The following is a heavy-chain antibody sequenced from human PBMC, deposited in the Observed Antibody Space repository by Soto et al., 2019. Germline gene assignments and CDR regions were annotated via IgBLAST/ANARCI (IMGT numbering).Heavy chain of an antibody. D-gene: IGHD1-26*01. V-gene: IGHV4-59*12. Sequence: SATLSLTCTVSGDSMSSYYWSWIRQPPGKGLEWIGEIYHSGSTSYNPSLKSRVTISVDTSKNQFSLKLSSVTAADTAVYYCAKEVDMGRRSLYYYYGMDVWGQGTTVTVSS. CDR1: GDSMSSYY. CDR2: IYHSGST. CDR3: AKEVDMGRRSLYYYYGMDV. J-gene: IGHJ6*02.